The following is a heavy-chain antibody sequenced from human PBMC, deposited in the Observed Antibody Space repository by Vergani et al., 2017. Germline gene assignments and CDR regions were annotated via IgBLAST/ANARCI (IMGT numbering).Heavy chain of an antibody. V-gene: IGHV1-18*04. Sequence: QVQLVQSGAEVKKPGASVKVSCKASGYTFTSYGISWVRQAPGQGLEWMGWISAYNGNTNYAQKLQGRVTMTTDTSTSTAYMELSSLRSEDTAVYYCAGTPGIAAAGTGWFDPWGQGTLVTVSS. J-gene: IGHJ5*02. CDR3: AGTPGIAAAGTGWFDP. D-gene: IGHD6-13*01. CDR2: ISAYNGNT. CDR1: GYTFTSYG.